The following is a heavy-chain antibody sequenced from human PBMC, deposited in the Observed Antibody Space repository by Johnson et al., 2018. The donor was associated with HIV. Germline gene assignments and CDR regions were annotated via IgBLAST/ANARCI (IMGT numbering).Heavy chain of an antibody. CDR1: GFTFDDYG. Sequence: VQLVESGGGVVRPGGSLRLSCAASGFTFDDYGMSWVRRVPGQGLEWVAHIKQDGSEKYYVDSVKGRFTISRDNAKNSLYLQMNSLGAEDTALYYCAKDIALRYYYVLRGAFDIWGQGTMVTVSS. D-gene: IGHD3-10*02. J-gene: IGHJ3*02. V-gene: IGHV3-7*03. CDR3: AKDIALRYYYVLRGAFDI. CDR2: IKQDGSEK.